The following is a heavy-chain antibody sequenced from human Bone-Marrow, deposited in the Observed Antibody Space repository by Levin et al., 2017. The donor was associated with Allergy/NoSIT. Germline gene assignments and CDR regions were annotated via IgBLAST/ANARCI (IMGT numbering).Heavy chain of an antibody. Sequence: QAGGSLRLSCAGSGFSLTNNAMSWVRQAPGKGLEWVSGISDSDESKNTYYADSVKGRFTISRDKAKNTVYLQMDSLRAEDTGIYYCAKDRSRHHCTITSCPLNWFDTWGQGMLVTVSS. CDR3: AKDRSRHHCTITSCPLNWFDT. CDR2: ISDSDESKNT. CDR1: GFSLTNNA. D-gene: IGHD5-24*01. J-gene: IGHJ5*02. V-gene: IGHV3-23*01.